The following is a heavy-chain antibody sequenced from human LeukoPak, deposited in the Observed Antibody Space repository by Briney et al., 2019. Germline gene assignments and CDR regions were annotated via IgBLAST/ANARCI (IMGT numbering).Heavy chain of an antibody. J-gene: IGHJ4*02. CDR3: ARLAAVVVTAEYYFDY. CDR2: TNPNSGGT. Sequence: AASVKVSCKASGYTFTGYYMHWVRQAPGQGLEWMGRTNPNSGGTNYAQKFQGRVTMTRDTSISTAYMELSRLRSDDTAVYYCARLAAVVVTAEYYFDYWGQGTLVTVSS. CDR1: GYTFTGYY. V-gene: IGHV1-2*06. D-gene: IGHD2-21*02.